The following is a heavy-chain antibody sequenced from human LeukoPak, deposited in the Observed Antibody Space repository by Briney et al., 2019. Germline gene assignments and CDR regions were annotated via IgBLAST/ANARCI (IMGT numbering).Heavy chain of an antibody. V-gene: IGHV4-39*02. J-gene: IGHJ3*02. D-gene: IGHD2-21*01. CDR1: GVSISSSSYY. CDR2: LYFYDGTA. Sequence: SETLSLTCTVSGVSISSSSYYWSWIRQPPGKGLEWIGTLYFYDGTAHYNPSLESRATMSGDTTKNQFYLRLDSVTAPDTAVYYCAREVMAYAFDIWGQGTTVADS. CDR3: AREVMAYAFDI.